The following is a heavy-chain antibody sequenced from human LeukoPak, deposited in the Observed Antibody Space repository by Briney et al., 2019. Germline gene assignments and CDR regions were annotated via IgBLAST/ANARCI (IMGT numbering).Heavy chain of an antibody. D-gene: IGHD2-15*01. CDR3: ARRLGYCSGGSCYDYYFDY. Sequence: GESLKISCKGSGYSFTSYWIGWVRQMPGKGLEWMGIIYPGDSDTRYSPSFQGQVTISADKSISTAYPQWSSLKASDTAMYYCARRLGYCSGGSCYDYYFDYWGQGTLVTVSS. V-gene: IGHV5-51*01. CDR2: IYPGDSDT. CDR1: GYSFTSYW. J-gene: IGHJ4*02.